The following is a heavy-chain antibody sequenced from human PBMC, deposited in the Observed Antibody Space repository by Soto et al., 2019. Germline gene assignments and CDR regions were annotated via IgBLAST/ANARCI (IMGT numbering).Heavy chain of an antibody. V-gene: IGHV4-34*01. J-gene: IGHJ4*02. CDR1: GGSFSGYY. CDR3: ARLTITIVRGFPVY. Sequence: QVQLQQWGAGLLKPSETLSLTCAVYGGSFSGYYWSWIRQPPGKGLEWIGEINHSGSTNYNPSLKSLVTIPVDTSKNQFSLKLSSVTAADTAVYYCARLTITIVRGFPVYWGQGTLVTVSS. CDR2: INHSGST. D-gene: IGHD3-10*01.